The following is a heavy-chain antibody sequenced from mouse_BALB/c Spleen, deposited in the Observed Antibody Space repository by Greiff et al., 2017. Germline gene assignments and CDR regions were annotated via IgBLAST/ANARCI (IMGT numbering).Heavy chain of an antibody. D-gene: IGHD1-2*01. CDR1: GFTFSSYA. J-gene: IGHJ3*01. CDR2: ISSGGSYT. Sequence: EVKLMESGGGLVKPGGSLKLSCAASGFTFSSYAMSWVRQTPEKRLEWVATISSGGSYTYYPDSVKGRFTISRDNAKNTLYLQMSSLRSEDTAMYYCARWVTTASPFAYWGQGTLVTVSA. CDR3: ARWVTTASPFAY. V-gene: IGHV5-9-3*01.